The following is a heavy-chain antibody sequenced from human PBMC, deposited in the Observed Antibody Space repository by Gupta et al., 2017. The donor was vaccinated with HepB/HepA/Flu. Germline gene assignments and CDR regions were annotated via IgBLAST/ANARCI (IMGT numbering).Heavy chain of an antibody. CDR3: AGVTAYYDAVWGSYRPRFAH. Sequence: EVQLVESGGGLVQLGGALSLACAASGFTFSDYGLGRVGQAPGKGLGWGGKINQDGSKRYSVVSVQGRFAISRDSAKNALYLQMNSLRAEDTAVYYCAGVTAYYDAVWGSYRPRFAHWGQGTLGTVSS. D-gene: IGHD3-16*02. CDR1: GFTFSDYG. J-gene: IGHJ4*02. CDR2: INQDGSKR. V-gene: IGHV3-7*01.